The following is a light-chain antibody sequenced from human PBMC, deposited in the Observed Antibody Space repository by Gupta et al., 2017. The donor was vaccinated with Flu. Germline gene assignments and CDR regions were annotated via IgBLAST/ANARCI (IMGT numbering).Light chain of an antibody. CDR3: ATWDESLNGPV. V-gene: IGLV1-47*02. CDR1: SSNIGNNY. Sequence: QSVLTQPPSASGTPGQRVTISCSGSSSNIGNNYVYWYQLLPGTAPKLLIYSNNQRPSGVPDRFSGSKSGTSASLAISGLRSEEEGDYYCATWDESLNGPVFGGGTTLTVL. J-gene: IGLJ3*02. CDR2: SNN.